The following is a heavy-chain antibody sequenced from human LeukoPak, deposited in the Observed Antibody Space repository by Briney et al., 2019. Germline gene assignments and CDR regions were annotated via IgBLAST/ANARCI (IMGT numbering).Heavy chain of an antibody. CDR1: GGSISSSSYY. D-gene: IGHD6-13*01. J-gene: IGHJ5*02. V-gene: IGHV4-39*07. CDR2: IYYSGST. Sequence: SETLSLTCTVSGGSISSSSYYWGWIRQPPGKGLEWIGSIYYSGSTYYNPSLKSRVTISVDTSKNQFSLKLSSVTAADTAVYYCARDSAAADWFDPWGQGTLVTVSS. CDR3: ARDSAAADWFDP.